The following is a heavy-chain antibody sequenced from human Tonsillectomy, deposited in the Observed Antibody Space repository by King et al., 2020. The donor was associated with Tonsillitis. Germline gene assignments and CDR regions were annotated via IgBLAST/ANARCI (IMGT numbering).Heavy chain of an antibody. V-gene: IGHV1-2*02. J-gene: IGHJ4*02. Sequence: QLVQSGSEVKKPGASVKVSCRASGYTFTGSYMHWVRQAPGQGLEWMGWINPDSGGTNDAQKFQGRVTMTRETSIATAYMEVSRLRSDDTAMYYCATWTEQWLVGDGYYFDYWGQGTLVTVSS. CDR2: INPDSGGT. CDR3: ATWTEQWLVGDGYYFDY. CDR1: GYTFTGSY. D-gene: IGHD6-19*01.